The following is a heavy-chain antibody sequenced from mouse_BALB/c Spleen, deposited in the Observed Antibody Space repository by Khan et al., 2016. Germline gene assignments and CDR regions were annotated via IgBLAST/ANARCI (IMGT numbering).Heavy chain of an antibody. J-gene: IGHJ3*01. CDR2: INPSSNYT. V-gene: IGHV1-4*01. CDR1: GYIFTSYT. Sequence: QVQLQQSGAELARPGASVKMSCKTSGYIFTSYTMHWVKQRPGQGLEWIGYINPSSNYTDYNQKFKDKATLTADKSSSTAYMQLNSLTSEDSASSNCARMVSMITTGLAYWGQGTLVTVSA. D-gene: IGHD2-4*01. CDR3: ARMVSMITTGLAY.